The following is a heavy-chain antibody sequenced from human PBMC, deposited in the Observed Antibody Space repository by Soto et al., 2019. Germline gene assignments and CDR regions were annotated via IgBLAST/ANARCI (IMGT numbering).Heavy chain of an antibody. J-gene: IGHJ5*02. CDR3: ARQDIQLWLGPNWFDP. D-gene: IGHD5-18*01. CDR1: GGSISSSSYY. CDR2: IYYSGST. V-gene: IGHV4-39*01. Sequence: SETLSLTCTVSGGSISSSSYYWGWIRQPPGKGLEWIGCIYYSGSTYYNPSLKSRVTISVDTSKNQFSLKLSSVTAADTAVYYCARQDIQLWLGPNWFDPWGQGTLVT.